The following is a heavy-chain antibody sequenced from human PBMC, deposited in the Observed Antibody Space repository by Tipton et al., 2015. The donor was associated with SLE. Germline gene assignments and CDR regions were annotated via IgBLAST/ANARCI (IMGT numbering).Heavy chain of an antibody. CDR2: ISDTGSTR. CDR3: ARVVAYVIDY. CDR1: RFTFSNSD. D-gene: IGHD3-10*02. J-gene: IGHJ4*02. Sequence: RLSCAASRFTFSNSDMNWVRQAPGKGLEWVSYISDTGSTRFYADSVKGRFTISRDNAKNSLYLQMNSLRAEDTAVYYCARVVAYVIDYWGQGTLVTVSS. V-gene: IGHV3-48*03.